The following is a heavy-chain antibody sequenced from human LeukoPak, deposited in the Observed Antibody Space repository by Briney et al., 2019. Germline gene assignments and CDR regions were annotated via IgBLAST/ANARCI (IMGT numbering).Heavy chain of an antibody. Sequence: SETLSLTCAVSGYSISSGYYWGWIRQPPGKGLEWIGEINHSGGTNYNPSLKSRVTISVDTSKNQFSLKLSSVTAADTAVYYCARAYFDWSRRYNWFDPWGQGTLVTVSS. J-gene: IGHJ5*02. CDR2: INHSGGT. D-gene: IGHD3-9*01. V-gene: IGHV4-38-2*01. CDR1: GYSISSGYY. CDR3: ARAYFDWSRRYNWFDP.